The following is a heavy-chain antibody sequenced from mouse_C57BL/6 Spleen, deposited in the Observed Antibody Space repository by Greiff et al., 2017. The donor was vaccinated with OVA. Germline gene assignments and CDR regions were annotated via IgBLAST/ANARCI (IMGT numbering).Heavy chain of an antibody. Sequence: QVQLQQPGTELVKPGASVKLSCKASGYTFTSYWMHWVKQRPGQGLEWIGNINPSNGGTNYNEKFKSKATLTVDKSSSTAYMQRSSLTAEDSAVYYCARKSNNYAMDYWGQGTSVTVSS. J-gene: IGHJ4*01. D-gene: IGHD2-5*01. CDR3: ARKSNNYAMDY. CDR1: GYTFTSYW. V-gene: IGHV1-53*01. CDR2: INPSNGGT.